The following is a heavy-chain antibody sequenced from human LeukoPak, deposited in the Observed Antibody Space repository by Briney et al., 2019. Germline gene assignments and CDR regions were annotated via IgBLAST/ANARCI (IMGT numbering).Heavy chain of an antibody. CDR2: ISYDGSSK. V-gene: IGHV3-30-3*01. D-gene: IGHD2-2*01. CDR3: AAYCGSTSCYVGY. Sequence: GRSLRLSCAASGFTFSSYAMHWVRQAPGKGLEWVAVISYDGSSKYYADSVKGRFTISRDNSKNTLYLQMNSLRAEDTAVYYCAAYCGSTSCYVGYWGQGTLVTVSS. CDR1: GFTFSSYA. J-gene: IGHJ4*02.